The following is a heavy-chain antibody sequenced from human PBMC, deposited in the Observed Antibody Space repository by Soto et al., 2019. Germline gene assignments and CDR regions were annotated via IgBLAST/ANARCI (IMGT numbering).Heavy chain of an antibody. CDR2: TYYRSKWYN. J-gene: IGHJ6*04. V-gene: IGHV6-1*01. Sequence: PSQTLSLTRAISGDSVSSNSAAWNWIRQSPSRGLEWLGRTYYRSKWYNDYAVSVKTRITINPDTSKNQFSLQLNSVTPEAAPVDYCASEASNEDGMDVCGRGTTGTVAS. CDR1: GDSVSSNSAA. CDR3: ASEASNEDGMDV. D-gene: IGHD1-1*01.